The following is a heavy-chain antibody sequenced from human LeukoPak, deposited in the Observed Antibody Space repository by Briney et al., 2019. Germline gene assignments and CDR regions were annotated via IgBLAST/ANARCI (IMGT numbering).Heavy chain of an antibody. CDR1: GGSISSYY. V-gene: IGHV4-4*07. CDR3: ARHLPYNWNYFDWFDP. CDR2: IYTSGST. J-gene: IGHJ5*02. D-gene: IGHD1-7*01. Sequence: SETLSLTCTVSGGSISSYYWSWIRQPAGKGLEWIGRIYTSGSTNYNPSLKSRVTMSVDTSKNQFSPKLSSVTAADTAVYYCARHLPYNWNYFDWFDPWGQGTLVTVSS.